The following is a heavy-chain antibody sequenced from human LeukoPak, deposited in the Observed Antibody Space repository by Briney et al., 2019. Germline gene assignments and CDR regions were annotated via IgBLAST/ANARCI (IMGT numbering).Heavy chain of an antibody. V-gene: IGHV3-13*04. CDR3: ARVGHISAFDV. CDR2: IGKNGAT. Sequence: PGGSLRLSCAASGFTLNNYDMHWVRQPTEKSLEWVSGIGKNGATYYADSVKGRFTISRSGAENSFYLQMSSLRVGDTAVYYCARVGHISAFDVWRQGTTVTVSS. J-gene: IGHJ3*01. CDR1: GFTLNNYD.